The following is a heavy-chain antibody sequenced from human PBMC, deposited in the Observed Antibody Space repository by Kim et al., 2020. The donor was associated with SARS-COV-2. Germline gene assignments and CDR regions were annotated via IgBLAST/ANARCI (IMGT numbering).Heavy chain of an antibody. CDR2: INHSGRT. J-gene: IGHJ4*02. CDR3: AGRLSNTSGWGSHYCDL. CDR1: GGSFSGYY. D-gene: IGHD3-10*01. V-gene: IGHV4-34*01. Sequence: SETLSLTCAVYGGSFSGYYWSWIRQPPGKGLEWIGEINHSGRTNYNPSLKSRVTISVDTSKNQFSLKLTSVTAADTAVYYCAGRLSNTSGWGSHYCDLWGQGALGTVSS.